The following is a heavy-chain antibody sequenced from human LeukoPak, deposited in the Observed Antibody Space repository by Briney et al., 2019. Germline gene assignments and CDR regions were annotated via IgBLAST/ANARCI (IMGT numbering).Heavy chain of an antibody. CDR1: GGPFSAYY. CDR2: INHSGST. V-gene: IGHV4-34*01. D-gene: IGHD2-2*01. Sequence: PSETLSLTCAVYGGPFSAYYWSWIRQPPGKGLEWIGEINHSGSTNYNPSLKSRVTISGDTSKNQFSLKLSSVTAADTAIYYCARYCSGTSCHGPFDSWGPGTLVTVSS. CDR3: ARYCSGTSCHGPFDS. J-gene: IGHJ4*02.